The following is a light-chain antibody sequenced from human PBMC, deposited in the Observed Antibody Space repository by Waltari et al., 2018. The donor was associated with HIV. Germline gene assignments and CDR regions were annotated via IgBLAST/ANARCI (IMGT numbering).Light chain of an antibody. Sequence: QSVLAQPPSASGTPGQRVTISCSGSTSNIGGNTVSWYHQPPGTAPKLLIYSNNQRPSGVPDRFSGSTSGTSASLVISGLQSEDEADYYCAAWDDSLKGGAFGPGTKVTVL. CDR2: SNN. CDR3: AAWDDSLKGGA. CDR1: TSNIGGNT. J-gene: IGLJ1*01. V-gene: IGLV1-44*01.